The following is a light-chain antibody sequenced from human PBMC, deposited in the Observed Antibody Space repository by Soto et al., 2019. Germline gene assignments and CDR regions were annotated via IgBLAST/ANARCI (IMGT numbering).Light chain of an antibody. Sequence: EIVMTQSPVTLSVSPGERATLSCRASQTVSSNLAWYQHKPGQAPRLLIYGASTRATDFPARFSGSGSGTDFTLTISRLEPEDFAAYYCQQRSNWPLTFGQGTRLEI. V-gene: IGKV3-15*01. CDR3: QQRSNWPLT. J-gene: IGKJ5*01. CDR2: GAS. CDR1: QTVSSN.